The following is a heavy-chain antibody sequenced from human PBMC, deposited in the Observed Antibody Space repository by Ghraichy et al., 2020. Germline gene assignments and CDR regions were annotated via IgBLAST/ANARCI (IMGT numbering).Heavy chain of an antibody. J-gene: IGHJ4*02. CDR3: AREYSRYFDY. Sequence: GALRLSCATSGFTFSSCGMHWVRQAPGKGLEWVAVIWYDGSYKYYADSVKGRFTVSRDNSKNTLYLQMSSLRAEDTAVYYCAREYSRYFDYWGQGTLVTVSS. D-gene: IGHD6-13*01. CDR1: GFTFSSCG. V-gene: IGHV3-33*01. CDR2: IWYDGSYK.